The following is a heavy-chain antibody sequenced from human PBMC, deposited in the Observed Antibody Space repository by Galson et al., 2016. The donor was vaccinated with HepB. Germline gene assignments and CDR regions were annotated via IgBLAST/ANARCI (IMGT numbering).Heavy chain of an antibody. CDR2: INPNSSGT. CDR3: ARAGLRYFDWFSPYYFDY. J-gene: IGHJ4*02. D-gene: IGHD3-9*01. Sequence: CKASGYTFTGHYIHWVRQAPGQGLEWMGWINPNSSGTKFAVKFQGRVTVTRDTSTSIAYMELSRLRYDDTAVYFCARAGLRYFDWFSPYYFDYWGQGTLVTVSS. CDR1: GYTFTGHY. V-gene: IGHV1-2*02.